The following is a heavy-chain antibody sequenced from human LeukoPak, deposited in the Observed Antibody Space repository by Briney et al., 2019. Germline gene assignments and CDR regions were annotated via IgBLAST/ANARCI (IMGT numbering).Heavy chain of an antibody. Sequence: GASVKVSCKASGYTFTSYAISWVRQAPGQGLEWMGWISAYNGNTNYAQKLQGRVTMTTDTSTSTAYMELRSLRSDDTAVYYCARDEDAAAAGDPFDYWGQGTLVTVSS. CDR2: ISAYNGNT. CDR3: ARDEDAAAAGDPFDY. J-gene: IGHJ4*02. V-gene: IGHV1-18*01. D-gene: IGHD6-13*01. CDR1: GYTFTSYA.